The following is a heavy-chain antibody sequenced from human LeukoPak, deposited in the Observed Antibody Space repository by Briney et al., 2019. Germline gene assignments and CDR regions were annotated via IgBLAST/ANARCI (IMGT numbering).Heavy chain of an antibody. CDR2: ISGSGGST. V-gene: IGHV3-23*01. CDR3: AKDHPSGYYFDY. Sequence: GGSLRLSCAASGFTFSTYAMSWVRQAPGKGLEWVSAISGSGGSTFNADSVKGRFTISRDNSKNTLFLQMNSRRAEDTAIYYCAKDHPSGYYFDYWGQGTLVTVSS. J-gene: IGHJ4*02. D-gene: IGHD1-14*01. CDR1: GFTFSTYA.